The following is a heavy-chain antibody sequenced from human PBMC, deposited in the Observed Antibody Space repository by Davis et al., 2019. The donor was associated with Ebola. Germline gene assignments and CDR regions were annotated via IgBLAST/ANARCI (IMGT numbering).Heavy chain of an antibody. D-gene: IGHD2/OR15-2a*01. CDR2: IYPGDSDT. J-gene: IGHJ4*02. CDR1: GYMFTTYW. V-gene: IGHV5-51*01. Sequence: GESLKISCKGSGYMFTTYWIGRVRQMPGKGLEWMGIIYPGDSDTRYSPSFQGQVTISADESFSTAYLQWSSLKASDSAMYYCARQEALYGSIDNWGQGTLVTVSS. CDR3: ARQEALYGSIDN.